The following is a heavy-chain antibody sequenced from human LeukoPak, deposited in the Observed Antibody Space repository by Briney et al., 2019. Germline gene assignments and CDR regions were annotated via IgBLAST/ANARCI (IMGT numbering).Heavy chain of an antibody. CDR1: GFTFSSYA. V-gene: IGHV3-23*01. D-gene: IGHD6-13*01. CDR2: ISGSGGST. Sequence: GGSLRLSCAASGFTFSSYAMSWVRQAPGKGLEWVSAISGSGGSTYYADSVKGRFTISRDNSKNTLYLQMNSLRAEDTAVYYCAKDPGIAAAGSYYYYYMDVWGKGTTVTISS. J-gene: IGHJ6*03. CDR3: AKDPGIAAAGSYYYYYMDV.